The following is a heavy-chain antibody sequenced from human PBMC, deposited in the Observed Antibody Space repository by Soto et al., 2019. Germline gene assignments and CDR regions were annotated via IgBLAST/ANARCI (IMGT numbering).Heavy chain of an antibody. J-gene: IGHJ4*02. Sequence: QITLKESGPTLVRPTQTLTLTCAFSGFSLSTSGVGVGWIRQPPGKALEWLAVIYWDDSKHYSPSLRSRLTITTATSKNPVLLTITNMDPIDTGTSYFAHTGPEYWPLDYWRQGTLVTVSS. CDR1: GFSLSTSGVG. CDR2: IYWDDSK. CDR3: AHTGPEYWPLDY. D-gene: IGHD2-8*02. V-gene: IGHV2-5*02.